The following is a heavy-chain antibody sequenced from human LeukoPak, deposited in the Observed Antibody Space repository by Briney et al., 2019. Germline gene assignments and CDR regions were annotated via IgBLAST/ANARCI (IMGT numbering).Heavy chain of an antibody. CDR3: ARVEAAAGTGDY. CDR1: GFTFSSYE. Sequence: GGSLRLSCAASGFTFSSYEMNWVREAPGKGLEGVSYISSSGSTIYYADSVKGRFTISRDNAKNSLYLQMNSLRAEDTAVYYCARVEAAAGTGDYWGQGTLVTVSS. CDR2: ISSSGSTI. D-gene: IGHD6-13*01. V-gene: IGHV3-48*03. J-gene: IGHJ4*02.